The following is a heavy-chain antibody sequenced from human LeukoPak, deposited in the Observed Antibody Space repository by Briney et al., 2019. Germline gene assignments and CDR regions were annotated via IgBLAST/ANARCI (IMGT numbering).Heavy chain of an antibody. CDR3: AISGDGYNLAAFDY. CDR2: ISTYSGNT. CDR1: GYTFSSYG. Sequence: ASVKVSCKAFGYTFSSYGFTWVRQAPGQGLEWMGWISTYSGNTHYGQRLQGRVTMTTDTSTSTAYMELRSLRSDDTAMYYCAISGDGYNLAAFDYWGQGTLVTVSS. V-gene: IGHV1-18*01. J-gene: IGHJ4*02. D-gene: IGHD5-24*01.